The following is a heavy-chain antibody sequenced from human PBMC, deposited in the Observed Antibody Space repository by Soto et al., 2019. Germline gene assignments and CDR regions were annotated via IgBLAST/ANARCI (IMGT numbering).Heavy chain of an antibody. D-gene: IGHD3-3*01. J-gene: IGHJ4*02. CDR3: AKEDWDFLGWLSVSHFDY. CDR1: GFTFSSYA. Sequence: GGSLRLSCAASGFTFSSYAMSWVRQAPGKGLEWVSAISGSGGSTYYADSVKGRFTISRDNSKNTLYLQMNSLRAEDTAVYYCAKEDWDFLGWLSVSHFDYWGQGTLVTVSS. CDR2: ISGSGGST. V-gene: IGHV3-23*01.